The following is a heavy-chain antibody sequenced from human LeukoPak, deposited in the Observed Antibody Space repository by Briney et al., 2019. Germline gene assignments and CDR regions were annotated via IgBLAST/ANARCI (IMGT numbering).Heavy chain of an antibody. Sequence: GGSLRLSCAASGFTFSTYAMSWVRQAPGKGLEWVSAIGGSSGSTNYADSVKGRFTISRDNSKNTLYLQMNSLRAEDTAVYYCTKSLDIVVVPAAVLFDYWGQGTLVTVSS. CDR2: IGGSSGST. J-gene: IGHJ4*02. CDR3: TKSLDIVVVPAAVLFDY. V-gene: IGHV3-23*01. D-gene: IGHD2-2*03. CDR1: GFTFSTYA.